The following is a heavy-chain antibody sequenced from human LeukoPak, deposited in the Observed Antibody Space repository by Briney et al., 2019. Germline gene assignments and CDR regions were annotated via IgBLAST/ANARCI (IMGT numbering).Heavy chain of an antibody. Sequence: PGGSLRLSCAASGFTFSSYSMNWVRQAPGKGLEWVSSISSSSSYIYYGDSVKGRFTISRDNAKNSLYLQMNSLRVEDTAVYYCTRGVTIVPDYWGQGTLVTVSS. V-gene: IGHV3-21*01. CDR1: GFTFSSYS. CDR3: TRGVTIVPDY. D-gene: IGHD2-8*01. CDR2: ISSSSSYI. J-gene: IGHJ4*02.